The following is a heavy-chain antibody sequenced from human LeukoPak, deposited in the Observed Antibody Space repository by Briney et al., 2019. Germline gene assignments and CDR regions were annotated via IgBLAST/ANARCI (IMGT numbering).Heavy chain of an antibody. D-gene: IGHD6-19*01. Sequence: PGGSLRLSCAASGFTFSIYEMNWVRQAPGKGLEWVSYISSSGSTIYYADSVKGRFTISRDNSKNTLYLQMNSLRAEDTAVYYCAKDLGIAVAGTVDYWGQGTLVTVSS. CDR2: ISSSGSTI. J-gene: IGHJ4*02. V-gene: IGHV3-48*03. CDR1: GFTFSIYE. CDR3: AKDLGIAVAGTVDY.